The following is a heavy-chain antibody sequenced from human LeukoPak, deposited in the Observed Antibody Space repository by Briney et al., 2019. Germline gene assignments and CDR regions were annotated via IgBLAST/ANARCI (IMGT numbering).Heavy chain of an antibody. CDR2: ISFDGSNK. CDR3: ARVGGSGSYYSSYGMDV. CDR1: GFTFSNYA. D-gene: IGHD3-10*01. V-gene: IGHV3-30-3*01. Sequence: GGSLRLSCAASGFTFSNYAMNWVRQAPGKGLEWVAIISFDGSNKYYADSVKGRFTISRDNSKSTLSLQMNSLRAEDTAVYYCARVGGSGSYYSSYGMDVWGQGTTVTVSS. J-gene: IGHJ6*02.